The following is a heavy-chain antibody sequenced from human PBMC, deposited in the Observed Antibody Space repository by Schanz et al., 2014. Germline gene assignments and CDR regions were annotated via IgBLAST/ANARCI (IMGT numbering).Heavy chain of an antibody. Sequence: EVQLVESGGGLIQPGGSLRLSCAASGFTFSSYSMNWVRQAPGKGLEWVSSISRSSSSIYYADSVKGRFTISRDNAKNSLYLQMHSLRAEDTAVYYCARENLNWEAFDIWGQGTVVIVSS. CDR2: ISRSSSSI. V-gene: IGHV3-21*01. J-gene: IGHJ3*02. CDR1: GFTFSSYS. D-gene: IGHD7-27*01. CDR3: ARENLNWEAFDI.